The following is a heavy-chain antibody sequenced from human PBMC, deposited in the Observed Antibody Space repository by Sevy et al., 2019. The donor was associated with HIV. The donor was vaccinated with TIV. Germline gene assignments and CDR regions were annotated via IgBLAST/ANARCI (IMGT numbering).Heavy chain of an antibody. Sequence: SETLSLTCAVSGGSIRSYYWRWIRQSPGKGLEWIGYIDYTGSTNYNPSLKSRVSMSIATSTNRFSLKLSSVAAADTALYYCGGLDYHYYHAMDVWGQGTTVTVSS. J-gene: IGHJ6*02. CDR2: IDYTGST. D-gene: IGHD3-10*01. V-gene: IGHV4-59*03. CDR1: GGSIRSYY. CDR3: GGLDYHYYHAMDV.